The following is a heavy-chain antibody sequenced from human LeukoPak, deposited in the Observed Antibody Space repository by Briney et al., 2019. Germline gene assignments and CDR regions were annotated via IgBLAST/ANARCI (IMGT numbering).Heavy chain of an antibody. Sequence: QTGGSLRLSCAASGFTFSSFPMSWVRQAPGKGLEWVSGIGASGRNTYYPDSVKGRFTISRDNSRNTLYLQMNSLRAEDTAVYYCAKLMSTIADPRKYGMDVWGQGTTVTVSS. CDR2: IGASGRNT. J-gene: IGHJ6*02. CDR3: AKLMSTIADPRKYGMDV. CDR1: GFTFSSFP. D-gene: IGHD2/OR15-2a*01. V-gene: IGHV3-23*01.